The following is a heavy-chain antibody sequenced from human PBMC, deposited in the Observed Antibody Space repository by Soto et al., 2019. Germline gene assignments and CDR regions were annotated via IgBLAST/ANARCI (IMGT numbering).Heavy chain of an antibody. CDR3: ARVEGSNAPSYFDY. CDR1: GYAFTSYY. Sequence: ASVTVSWQAAGYAFTSYYMHWVRQAPGQGLEWMGIINPSGGSTSYAQKFQGRVTMTRDTSTSTVYMELSSLRSEDTAVYYCARVEGSNAPSYFDYWGQGTLVTVSS. CDR2: INPSGGST. V-gene: IGHV1-46*01. J-gene: IGHJ4*02.